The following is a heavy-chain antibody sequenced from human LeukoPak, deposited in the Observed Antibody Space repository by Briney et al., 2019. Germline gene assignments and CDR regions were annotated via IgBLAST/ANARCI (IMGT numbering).Heavy chain of an antibody. V-gene: IGHV4-34*01. CDR3: ARDVAARPDYFDY. D-gene: IGHD6-6*01. CDR1: DGSFSGYY. Sequence: SETLSLTCAVYDGSFSGYYWNWIRQPPGKGLEWIGTIYHSGSTYYNPSLKSRVTISVDTSKNQFSLKLSSVTAADTAVYYCARDVAARPDYFDYWGQGTLVTVSS. CDR2: IYHSGST. J-gene: IGHJ4*02.